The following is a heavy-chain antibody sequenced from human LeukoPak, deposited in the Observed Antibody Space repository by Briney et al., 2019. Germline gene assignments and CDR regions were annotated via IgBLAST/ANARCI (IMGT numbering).Heavy chain of an antibody. J-gene: IGHJ5*02. Sequence: PSETLSLTCTVSGYYISSGYYWGWIRQPPGKGLEWIGYISHSGTTYYNPSLRSRVTISVDTSKNQFSLKLTSVTAADTAVYYCARVGARSFDPWGQGILVTVSS. D-gene: IGHD3-16*01. CDR2: ISHSGTT. CDR3: ARVGARSFDP. V-gene: IGHV4-38-2*02. CDR1: GYYISSGYY.